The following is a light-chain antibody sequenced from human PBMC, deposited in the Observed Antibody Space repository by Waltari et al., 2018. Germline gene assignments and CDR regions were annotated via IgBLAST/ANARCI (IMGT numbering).Light chain of an antibody. J-gene: IGKJ1*01. V-gene: IGKV2-30*02. CDR1: QSLVHSDGKTY. CDR2: KVS. CDR3: MQGTHWPWT. Sequence: VVMTQSPLSLPVTLGQPASISCRSSQSLVHSDGKTYLNWFHQRPGQSPRRLIYKVSNRDSGVPDRFSGSGLGTDFTLKISRVEAEDVGVYYCMQGTHWPWTFGQGTKVEIK.